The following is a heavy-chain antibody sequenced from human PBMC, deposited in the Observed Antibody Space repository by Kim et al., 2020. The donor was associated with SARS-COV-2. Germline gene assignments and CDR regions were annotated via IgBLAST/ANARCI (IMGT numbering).Heavy chain of an antibody. V-gene: IGHV1-18*04. CDR1: GYTFISYG. CDR3: ARVAAVAYDYVWGSYREYYFDY. J-gene: IGHJ4*02. Sequence: ASVKVSCKASGYTFISYGISWVRQAPGQGLEWMGWISAYNGNTNYAQKLQGRVTMTTDTSTTTAYMELRSLRSDDTAVFYCARVAAVAYDYVWGSYREYYFDYWGQGTLVTVSS. CDR2: ISAYNGNT. D-gene: IGHD3-16*02.